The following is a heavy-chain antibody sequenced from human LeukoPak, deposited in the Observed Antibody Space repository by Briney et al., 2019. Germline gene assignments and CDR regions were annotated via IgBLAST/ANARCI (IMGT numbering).Heavy chain of an antibody. CDR2: IIPIFGTA. V-gene: IGHV1-69*05. D-gene: IGHD4-17*01. Sequence: SAKVSCKASGGTFSSYAISWVRQAPGQGLEWMGRIIPIFGTANYAQKFQGRVTITTDESTSTAYMELSSLRSEDTAVYYCARDLGDYGEHGAFDIWGQGTMVTVSS. J-gene: IGHJ3*02. CDR1: GGTFSSYA. CDR3: ARDLGDYGEHGAFDI.